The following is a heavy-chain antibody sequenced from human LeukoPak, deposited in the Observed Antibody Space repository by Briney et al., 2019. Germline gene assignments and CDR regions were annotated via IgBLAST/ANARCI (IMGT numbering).Heavy chain of an antibody. J-gene: IGHJ4*02. D-gene: IGHD6-13*01. CDR3: ARDRVAAGAFDY. CDR2: ISNSSSYI. CDR1: GFTFSSYS. Sequence: GGSLRLSCAASGFTFSSYSMNWARQPPGKGLEWVSSISNSSSYIYYPDSVKGRFTISRDNANNSLYLKMNSLRGEDTAVYYCARDRVAAGAFDYWGQGTLVSVSP. V-gene: IGHV3-21*01.